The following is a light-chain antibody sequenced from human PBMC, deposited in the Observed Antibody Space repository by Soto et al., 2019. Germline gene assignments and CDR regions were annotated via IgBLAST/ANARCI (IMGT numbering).Light chain of an antibody. CDR3: CSYAGNYAGV. CDR2: DVT. J-gene: IGLJ3*02. V-gene: IGLV2-11*01. Sequence: QSALTQPRSVSGSPGQSVTISCTGTSSDVGNYLYVSWYQQHPGRAPKLMIYDVTKRPSGVPDRFSGSKSGNTASLTISGLQAEDEADYYCCSYAGNYAGVFGGGTKLTVL. CDR1: SSDVGNYLY.